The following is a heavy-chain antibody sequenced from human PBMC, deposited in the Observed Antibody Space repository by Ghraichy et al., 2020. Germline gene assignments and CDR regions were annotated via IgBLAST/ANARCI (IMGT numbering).Heavy chain of an antibody. Sequence: SGPTLVKPTQTLTLTCTFSGFSLSTSGMCVSWIRQPPGKALEWLARIDWDDDKYYSTSLKTRLTISKDTSKNQVVLTMTNMDPVDTATYYCARISSRGGETYSSGWYGIDYWGQGTLVTVSS. CDR2: IDWDDDK. D-gene: IGHD6-19*01. V-gene: IGHV2-70*11. J-gene: IGHJ4*02. CDR3: ARISSRGGETYSSGWYGIDY. CDR1: GFSLSTSGMC.